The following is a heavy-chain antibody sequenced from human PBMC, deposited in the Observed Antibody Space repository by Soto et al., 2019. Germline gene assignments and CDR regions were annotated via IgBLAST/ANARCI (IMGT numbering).Heavy chain of an antibody. V-gene: IGHV3-30*18. J-gene: IGHJ4*02. CDR1: GFTFNSYG. CDR3: AKDRGPTGTRDLGY. D-gene: IGHD1-1*01. CDR2: ISYDGSNK. Sequence: GGSLRLSCAASGFTFNSYGMHWVRQAPGKGLEWVAVISYDGSNKYHADSVKGRFTISRDNSKNTLYLQMNSLRAEDTAVYFCAKDRGPTGTRDLGYWGQGTLVTVSS.